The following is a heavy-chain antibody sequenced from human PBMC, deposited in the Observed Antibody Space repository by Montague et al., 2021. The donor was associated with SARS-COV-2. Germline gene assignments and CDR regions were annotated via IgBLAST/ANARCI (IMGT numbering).Heavy chain of an antibody. CDR1: GDSVSKNRAA. CDR3: ASEVDSYFGY. D-gene: IGHD3-9*01. J-gene: IGHJ4*02. Sequence: CAISGDSVSKNRAAWNWVRQSPPRGLEWLGRTYYATKWYNDYALFLKSRITINPDTSKNQVSLRLNSVTPEDTAIYFCASEVDSYFGYWGQGTLVTVSS. V-gene: IGHV6-1*01. CDR2: TYYATKWYN.